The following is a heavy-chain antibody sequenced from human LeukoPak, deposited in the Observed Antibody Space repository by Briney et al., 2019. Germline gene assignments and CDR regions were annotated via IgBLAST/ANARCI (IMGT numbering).Heavy chain of an antibody. J-gene: IGHJ3*02. D-gene: IGHD4-23*01. V-gene: IGHV4-39*07. CDR2: IYYSGST. CDR1: GGSISSSSYY. Sequence: SETLSLTCTVSGGSISSSSYYWGWIRQPPGKGLEWIGSIYYSGSTYYNPSLKSRVTISVDTSKNQFSLKLSSVTAADTAVYYCASRREPGGAFDIWGQGTMVTVSS. CDR3: ASRREPGGAFDI.